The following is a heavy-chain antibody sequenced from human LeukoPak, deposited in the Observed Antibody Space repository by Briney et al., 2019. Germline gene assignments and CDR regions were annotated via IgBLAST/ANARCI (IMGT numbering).Heavy chain of an antibody. V-gene: IGHV3-30-3*01. CDR1: GFTFSSYA. Sequence: AGGSLRLSCAASGFTFSSYAMHWVRQAPGKGLEWVTIISYDGSNKYYADSVKGRFTISRDNSKNTLYLQMNSLRAEDTAVYYCARGQGDSSAGLDYWGQGTLVTFSS. D-gene: IGHD3-22*01. CDR3: ARGQGDSSAGLDY. CDR2: ISYDGSNK. J-gene: IGHJ4*02.